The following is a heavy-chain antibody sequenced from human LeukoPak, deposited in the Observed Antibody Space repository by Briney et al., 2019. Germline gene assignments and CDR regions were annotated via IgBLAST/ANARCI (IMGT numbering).Heavy chain of an antibody. Sequence: SETLSLTCTVSGGSVNSRYHYCSWVRQPPGKGLQWIGYIYYSGSTNYNPSLKSRVTILIDTSKNQFSLNLRSVTAADTAMYYCARSRYSSGWYYFDYWGQGTLVTVSS. CDR1: GGSVNSRYHY. J-gene: IGHJ4*02. CDR3: ARSRYSSGWYYFDY. V-gene: IGHV4-61*01. CDR2: IYYSGST. D-gene: IGHD6-19*01.